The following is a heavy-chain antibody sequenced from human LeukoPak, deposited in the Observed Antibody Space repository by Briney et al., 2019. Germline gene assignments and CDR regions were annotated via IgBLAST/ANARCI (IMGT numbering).Heavy chain of an antibody. V-gene: IGHV1-3*03. D-gene: IGHD6-13*01. Sequence: ASVKVSCKAAGYTFSSYAMQRVRQVPGHRLEWMGRINAGNGNTKYSQEFQGRVTITTDTSASTSYMELSSLRSEDMAVYYCARGSSSDTNHYYYYYMDVWGKGTTVTVSS. J-gene: IGHJ6*03. CDR2: INAGNGNT. CDR3: ARGSSSDTNHYYYYYMDV. CDR1: GYTFSSYA.